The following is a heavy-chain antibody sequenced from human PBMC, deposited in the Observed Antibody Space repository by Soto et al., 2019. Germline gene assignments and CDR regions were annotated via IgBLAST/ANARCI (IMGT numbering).Heavy chain of an antibody. V-gene: IGHV1-69*13. CDR1: GGTFSSYA. D-gene: IGHD5-18*01. Sequence: SVKVSCKASGGTFSSYAISWVRQAPGQGLEWKGGIIPIFGTANYAQKFQGRVTITADESTSTAYMELSSLRSEDTAVYYCARGRGTIQLWRYYGMDVWGQGTTVTVSS. CDR3: ARGRGTIQLWRYYGMDV. J-gene: IGHJ6*02. CDR2: IIPIFGTA.